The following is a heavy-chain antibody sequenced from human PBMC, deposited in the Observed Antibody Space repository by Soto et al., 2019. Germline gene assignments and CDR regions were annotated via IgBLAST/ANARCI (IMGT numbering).Heavy chain of an antibody. V-gene: IGHV4-31*11. J-gene: IGHJ6*02. CDR1: GDSINSGAYY. D-gene: IGHD2-15*01. Sequence: SETLSLTCAVSGDSINSGAYYWTWIRQHPGKGLEWIGYIYNSGNSWYNPSLKSRVTISVDTSKNHFSLKLTSVTAADPAVHYCARGGFCSGVSCYGSIDVWGQGTTVTVSS. CDR3: ARGGFCSGVSCYGSIDV. CDR2: IYNSGNS.